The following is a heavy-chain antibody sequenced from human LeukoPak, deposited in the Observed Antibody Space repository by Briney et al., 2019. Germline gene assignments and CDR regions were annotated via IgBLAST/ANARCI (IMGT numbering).Heavy chain of an antibody. Sequence: SETLSLTCTVSGGSISSGGYYWSWIRQPPGKGLEWIGYIYHSGSTYYNPSLKSRVTISVDRSKNQFSLKLSSVTAADTAVYYCARHIVVVPAPPRGWFDPWGQGTLVTVSS. CDR2: IYHSGST. V-gene: IGHV4-30-2*01. CDR1: GGSISSGGYY. CDR3: ARHIVVVPAPPRGWFDP. J-gene: IGHJ5*02. D-gene: IGHD2-2*01.